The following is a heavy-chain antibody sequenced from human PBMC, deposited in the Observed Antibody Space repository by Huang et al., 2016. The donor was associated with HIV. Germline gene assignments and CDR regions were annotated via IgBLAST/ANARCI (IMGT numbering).Heavy chain of an antibody. J-gene: IGHJ4*02. Sequence: QLQLQESGPGQVKPSETLSLTCTVSGDFISSTNYYWGWIRQSPGKGLEWVGSVYQSGSTNSNPPLKCRVTLSVDTSRNQFSLRLNSVTAADTAVYYCASQHIGAAATWFWGRGTQVAVSS. CDR3: ASQHIGAAATWF. D-gene: IGHD6-13*01. CDR2: VYQSGST. CDR1: GDFISSTNYY. V-gene: IGHV4-39*01.